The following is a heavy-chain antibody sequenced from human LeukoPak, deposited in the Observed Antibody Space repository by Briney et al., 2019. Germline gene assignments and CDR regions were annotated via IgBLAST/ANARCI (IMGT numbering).Heavy chain of an antibody. CDR3: AREKESVAGRELDY. CDR2: INPNSGGT. D-gene: IGHD6-19*01. J-gene: IGHJ4*02. V-gene: IGHV1-2*06. Sequence: ASVKVSCKASGYTFTGYYIHWVRQAPGQGLQWMGRINPNSGGTNYAQSFQGRVTMTRDTSISTAYMELSSLGSDDTAVYYCAREKESVAGRELDYWGQGTLVTVSS. CDR1: GYTFTGYY.